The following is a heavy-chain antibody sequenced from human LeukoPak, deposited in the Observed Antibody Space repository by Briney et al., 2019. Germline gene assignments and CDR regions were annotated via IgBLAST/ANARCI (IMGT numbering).Heavy chain of an antibody. CDR2: ISWNSGSI. CDR3: ARATSGRRYFDWLLSFYFDY. V-gene: IGHV3-9*01. Sequence: PGGSLRLSCAASGFTFDDYAMHWVRQAPGKGLEWVSGISWNSGSIGYADSVKGRFTISRDNAKNSLYLQMNSLRAEDTAVYYCARATSGRRYFDWLLSFYFDYWGQGTLVTVSP. CDR1: GFTFDDYA. J-gene: IGHJ4*02. D-gene: IGHD3-9*01.